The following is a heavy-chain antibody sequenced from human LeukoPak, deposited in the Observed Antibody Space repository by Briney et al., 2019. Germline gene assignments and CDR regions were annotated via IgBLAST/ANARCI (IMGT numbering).Heavy chain of an antibody. J-gene: IGHJ4*02. V-gene: IGHV4-59*08. CDR3: ARHRCSSTSCYDYFDY. Sequence: APETLSLTCTVSGGSISTYYWNWIRQPPGKGLEWIGYVYYSGSTNYNPSLNSRVTISLDTSKKQFSLKLSSVTAADTAVYYCARHRCSSTSCYDYFDYWGQGTLVTVSS. CDR2: VYYSGST. D-gene: IGHD2-2*01. CDR1: GGSISTYY.